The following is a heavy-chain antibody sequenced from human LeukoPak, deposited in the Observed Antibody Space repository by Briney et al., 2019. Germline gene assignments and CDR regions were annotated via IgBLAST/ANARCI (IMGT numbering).Heavy chain of an antibody. Sequence: SETLSLTCAVYGGSFSDYYWSWIRQPPGKGLEWIGEINHSGSTNYNPSLKSRVTISVDTSKNQFSLKLSSVTAADTAVYYCARDYVWGSYRFDYWGQGTLVTVSS. CDR2: INHSGST. CDR3: ARDYVWGSYRFDY. V-gene: IGHV4-34*01. D-gene: IGHD3-16*02. J-gene: IGHJ4*02. CDR1: GGSFSDYY.